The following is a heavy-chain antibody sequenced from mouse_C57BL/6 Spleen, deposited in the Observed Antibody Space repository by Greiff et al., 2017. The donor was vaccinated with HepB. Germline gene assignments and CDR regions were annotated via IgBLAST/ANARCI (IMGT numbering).Heavy chain of an antibody. Sequence: VQLQQSGAELVRPGASVKLSCKASGYTFTDYYINWVKQRPGQGLEWIARIYPGSGNTYYNEKFKGKATLTAEKSSSTAYMQLSSLTSEDSAVYFCARSGEITTVAYFDYWGQGTTLTVSS. D-gene: IGHD1-1*01. V-gene: IGHV1-76*01. CDR1: GYTFTDYY. J-gene: IGHJ2*01. CDR3: ARSGEITTVAYFDY. CDR2: IYPGSGNT.